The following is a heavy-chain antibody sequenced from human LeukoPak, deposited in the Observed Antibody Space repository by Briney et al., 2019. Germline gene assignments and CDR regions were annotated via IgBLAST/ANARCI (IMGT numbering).Heavy chain of an antibody. V-gene: IGHV3-23*01. CDR3: ASLYRDY. CDR2: ISGSGGST. CDR1: GFTFASYS. Sequence: GVSLRLSCAASGFTFASYSMNWVRQAPGKGLEWVSTISGSGGSTYYADSVKGRFTISRDNSKNTLYLQMNSLRAEDTAVYYCASLYRDYWGQGTLVTVSS. D-gene: IGHD5/OR15-5a*01. J-gene: IGHJ4*02.